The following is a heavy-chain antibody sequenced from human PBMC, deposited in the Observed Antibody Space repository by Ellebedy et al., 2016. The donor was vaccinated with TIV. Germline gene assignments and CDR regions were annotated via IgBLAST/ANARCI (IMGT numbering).Heavy chain of an antibody. J-gene: IGHJ4*02. CDR2: ISGNGISP. D-gene: IGHD4-17*01. Sequence: GESLKISCAASGFSFSTYALSWVRQAPGKGLEWVAAISGNGISPYYAGAVEGRFTVSRDNSMNTMYLQMNSLRAEDTAVYYCARDMSYGDYDYWGQGTLVTVSS. CDR1: GFSFSTYA. CDR3: ARDMSYGDYDY. V-gene: IGHV3-23*01.